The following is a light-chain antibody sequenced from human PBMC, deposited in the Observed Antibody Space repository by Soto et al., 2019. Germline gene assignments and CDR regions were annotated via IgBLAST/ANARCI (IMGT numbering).Light chain of an antibody. V-gene: IGLV2-8*01. J-gene: IGLJ2*01. CDR3: SSYAGSNNHVV. Sequence: QSALTQPPSASGSPGQSVTISCTGTSSDVGGYNYVSWYQQHPGKAPKLIIYEVSERPSGVPDRFSGSKSGNTASLTVSGLQAEDEADYYCSSYAGSNNHVVFGGGTKLTVL. CDR1: SSDVGGYNY. CDR2: EVS.